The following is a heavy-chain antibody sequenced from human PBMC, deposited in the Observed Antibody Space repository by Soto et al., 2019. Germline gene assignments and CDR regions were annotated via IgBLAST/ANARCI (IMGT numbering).Heavy chain of an antibody. CDR3: ARDWSGASCALYSGMDV. D-gene: IGHD2-15*01. V-gene: IGHV3-7*01. Sequence: EVQLVESGGDLVQPGESLKLSCAASGFTFSSYWMSWVRQVPGKGLEWVANIKQDGSEKYYVDSVKGRFTISRDNAKNSLYLQVNSLRAEDTAVYYCARDWSGASCALYSGMDVWGQGTTVTVSS. CDR2: IKQDGSEK. J-gene: IGHJ6*02. CDR1: GFTFSSYW.